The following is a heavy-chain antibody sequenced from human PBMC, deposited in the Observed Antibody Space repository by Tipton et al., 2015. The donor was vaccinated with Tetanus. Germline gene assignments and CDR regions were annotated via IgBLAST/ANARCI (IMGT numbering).Heavy chain of an antibody. CDR1: GGSISSSSYY. J-gene: IGHJ2*01. CDR3: ASTIESAAANWYFDL. CDR2: IYYSGST. D-gene: IGHD2-2*01. V-gene: IGHV4-39*01. Sequence: TLSLTCTVSGGSISSSSYYWGWIRQPPGKGLEWIGSIYYSGSTYYNPSLKSRVTISVDTSKNQFSLKLSSVTAADTAVYYCASTIESAAANWYFDLWGRRTLVTVSS.